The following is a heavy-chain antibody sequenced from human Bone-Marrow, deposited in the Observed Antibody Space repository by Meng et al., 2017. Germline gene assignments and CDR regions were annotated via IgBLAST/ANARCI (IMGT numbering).Heavy chain of an antibody. Sequence: EVQLVESGGGLVKPGGSLRLSCEGSGFTFSNAYMTWVRQVPGKRLEWVGRIKSKPDSETTDYAAPVNGRFTISSENSKKRMYLKMNNQKNENTPKKYSYRKIIYY. CDR1: GFTFSNAY. CDR2: IKSKPDSETT. CDR3: YRKIIYY. D-gene: IGHD2/OR15-2a*01. J-gene: IGHJ6*01. V-gene: IGHV3-15*01.